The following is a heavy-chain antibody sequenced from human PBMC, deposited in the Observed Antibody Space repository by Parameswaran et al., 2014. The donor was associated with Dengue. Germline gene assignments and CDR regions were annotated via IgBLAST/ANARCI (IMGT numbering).Heavy chain of an antibody. J-gene: IGHJ4*02. CDR2: MYYSGDT. Sequence: WIRQPPGKGLEWIGSMYYSGDTYYNPSVKSRVTISVDMSKNHLSLRLSSVTAADTAVYYCARHGYSTSWYRARRPDYWGQGTLVTVSS. V-gene: IGHV4-39*02. CDR3: ARHGYSTSWYRARRPDY. D-gene: IGHD6-13*01.